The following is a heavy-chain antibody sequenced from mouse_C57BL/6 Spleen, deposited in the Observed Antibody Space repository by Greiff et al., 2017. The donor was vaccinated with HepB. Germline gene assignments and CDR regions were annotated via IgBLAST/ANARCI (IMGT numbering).Heavy chain of an antibody. CDR1: GFNIKDDY. J-gene: IGHJ2*01. Sequence: VQLQQSGAELVRPGASVKLSCTASGFNIKDDYMHWVKQRPEQGLEWIGWIDPENGDTEYASKFQGKATITADTSSNTAYLQLSSLTSEDTAVYYCTTSYSGYWGQGTTLTVSS. CDR2: IDPENGDT. V-gene: IGHV14-4*01. CDR3: TTSYSGY.